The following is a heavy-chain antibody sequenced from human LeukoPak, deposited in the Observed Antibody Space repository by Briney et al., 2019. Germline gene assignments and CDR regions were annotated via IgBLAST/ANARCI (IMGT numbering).Heavy chain of an antibody. V-gene: IGHV4-59*01. CDR3: ARARGNSNYQFDY. CDR2: IYYSGST. Sequence: PSETLSLTCTVSGGSISSYYWSWIRQPPGKGLEWIGYIYYSGSTNYNPSLKGRVTFSVDTSKNQFSLKLSSVTAADTAVYHCARARGNSNYQFDYWGQGALVTVSS. J-gene: IGHJ4*02. D-gene: IGHD4-11*01. CDR1: GGSISSYY.